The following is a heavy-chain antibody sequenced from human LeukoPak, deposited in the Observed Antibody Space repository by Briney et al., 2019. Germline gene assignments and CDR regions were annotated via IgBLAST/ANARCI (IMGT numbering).Heavy chain of an antibody. D-gene: IGHD2-2*01. J-gene: IGHJ4*02. V-gene: IGHV3-43D*03. CDR1: GFTFDDYA. Sequence: GGSLRLSCAASGFTFDDYAMHWVRQAPGKGLEWVSFICWGGYSTYYADSVKGRFTISRDNSKNSLYLQMNSLRTEDTALYYCAKDMYPSHIVVVPAGSFPGYWGQGTLVTVSS. CDR2: ICWGGYST. CDR3: AKDMYPSHIVVVPAGSFPGY.